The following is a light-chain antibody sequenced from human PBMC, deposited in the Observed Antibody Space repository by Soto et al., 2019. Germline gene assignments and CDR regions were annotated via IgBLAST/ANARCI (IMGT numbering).Light chain of an antibody. V-gene: IGLV1-47*01. CDR1: SSNIGSNY. CDR2: RNN. CDR3: AAWDDSLSANYV. Sequence: QSALTQPPSASGTPGQRVTISCSGSSSNIGSNYVYWYQQLPGTAPKLLIYRNNQRPSGVPDRSSGSKSGTSASLAISGLRSEHEADYYCAAWDDSLSANYVFGTGTKVTVL. J-gene: IGLJ1*01.